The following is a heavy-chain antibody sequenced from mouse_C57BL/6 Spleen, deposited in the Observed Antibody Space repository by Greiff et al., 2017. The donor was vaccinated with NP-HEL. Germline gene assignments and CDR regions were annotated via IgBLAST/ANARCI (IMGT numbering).Heavy chain of an antibody. D-gene: IGHD2-1*01. CDR3: ARDPLYGNYDAMDY. V-gene: IGHV5-4*01. J-gene: IGHJ4*01. Sequence: DVKLVESGGGLVKPGGSLKLSCAASGFTFSSYAMSWVRQTPEKRLEWVATISDGGSYTYYPDNVKGRFTISRDNAKNNLYLQMSHLKSEDTAMYYCARDPLYGNYDAMDYWGQGTSVTVSS. CDR2: ISDGGSYT. CDR1: GFTFSSYA.